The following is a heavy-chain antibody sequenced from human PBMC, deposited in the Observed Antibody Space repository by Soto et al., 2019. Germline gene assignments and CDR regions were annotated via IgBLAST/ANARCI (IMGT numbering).Heavy chain of an antibody. Sequence: QVQLVESGGGLVKPGGSLRLSCAASGFTFSDYYMSWIRQAPGKGLEWVSYISSSGSTIYYADSVKGRFTISRDNAKNSLYLKMNSLRAEDTDVYYCARDRSARVVDDYYDGMDVWGQGTTVTVSS. CDR2: ISSSGSTI. J-gene: IGHJ6*02. CDR1: GFTFSDYY. D-gene: IGHD2-15*01. V-gene: IGHV3-11*01. CDR3: ARDRSARVVDDYYDGMDV.